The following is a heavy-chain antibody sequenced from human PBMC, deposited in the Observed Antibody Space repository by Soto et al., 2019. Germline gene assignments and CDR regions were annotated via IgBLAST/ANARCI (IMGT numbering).Heavy chain of an antibody. CDR1: GYTLTELS. V-gene: IGHV1-24*01. CDR3: ATSYDLGVGPRVGVYYGMDV. J-gene: IGHJ6*02. Sequence: ASVKVSCKVSGYTLTELSMHWVRQAPGKGLEWMGGFDPEDGETIYAQKFQGRVTMTEDTSTDTAYMELSSLRSEDTAVYYCATSYDLGVGPRVGVYYGMDVWGQGTTVTFSS. CDR2: FDPEDGET. D-gene: IGHD1-26*01.